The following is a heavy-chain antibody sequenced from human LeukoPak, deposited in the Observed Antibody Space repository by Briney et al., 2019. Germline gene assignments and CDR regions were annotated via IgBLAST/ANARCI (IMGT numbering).Heavy chain of an antibody. J-gene: IGHJ6*03. CDR2: MNPNSGNT. CDR1: GYTFTSYD. V-gene: IGHV1-8*01. D-gene: IGHD3-22*01. Sequence: ASVKVSCKASGYTFTSYDINWVRQATGQGLEWMGWMNPNSGNTGYAQKFQGRVTMTRNTSISTAYMELSSLRSEDTAVYYCARDYYDSSGGLYYMDVWGKGTTVTISS. CDR3: ARDYYDSSGGLYYMDV.